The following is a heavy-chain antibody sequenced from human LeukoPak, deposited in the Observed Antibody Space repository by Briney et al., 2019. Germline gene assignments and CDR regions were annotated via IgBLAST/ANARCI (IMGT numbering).Heavy chain of an antibody. CDR3: ARNDVEMATSVDY. D-gene: IGHD5-12*01. CDR1: GGSFSGYY. Sequence: TSETLSLTCAVYGGSFSGYYWSWIRQPPGKGLEWIGEINHSGSTNYNPSLKSRVTISVDTSKNQFSLKLSSVTAADTAVYYCARNDVEMATSVDYWGQGTLVTVSS. J-gene: IGHJ4*02. CDR2: INHSGST. V-gene: IGHV4-34*01.